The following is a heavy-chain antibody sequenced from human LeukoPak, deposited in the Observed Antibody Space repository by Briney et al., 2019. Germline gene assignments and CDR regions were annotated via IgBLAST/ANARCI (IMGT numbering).Heavy chain of an antibody. J-gene: IGHJ4*02. CDR2: VGSSGAGT. V-gene: IGHV3-23*01. CDR1: GFTFSNYP. D-gene: IGHD4-17*01. Sequence: GGSLRLSCVASGFTFSNYPMTWVRQAPGKGLEWVSAVGSSGAGTKYAESVKGRFTISRDNSKSTLYLQMNSLRAEDTAVYYCAKMSLKGTVTRRFYFDYWGQGTLVTVSS. CDR3: AKMSLKGTVTRRFYFDY.